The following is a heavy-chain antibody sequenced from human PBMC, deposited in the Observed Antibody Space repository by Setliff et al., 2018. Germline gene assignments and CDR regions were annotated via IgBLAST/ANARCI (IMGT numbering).Heavy chain of an antibody. CDR1: TFTFSKYA. J-gene: IGHJ5*02. Sequence: GSLRLSCVASTFTFSKYAVTWVRPAPGKGLEWVSSIGASRDNTYYADSVKGRFTISRDNSRHTLYLQMNSLSVEDTASYYCARDPNGDYVGAFDPWGQGILVTVSS. V-gene: IGHV3-23*01. CDR3: ARDPNGDYVGAFDP. CDR2: IGASRDNT. D-gene: IGHD4-17*01.